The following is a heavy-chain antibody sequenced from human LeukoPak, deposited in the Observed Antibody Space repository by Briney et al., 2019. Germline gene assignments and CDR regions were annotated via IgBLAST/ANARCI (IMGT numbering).Heavy chain of an antibody. D-gene: IGHD2-2*01. CDR2: MNPNSGNT. CDR1: GYTLTSYD. J-gene: IGHJ5*02. CDR3: ARGRGQYCSSTSCYAGNWFDP. Sequence: ASVKVSCKASGYTLTSYDINWVRQATGQGLEWMGWMNPNSGNTGYAQKFQGRVTMTRNTSITTAYMELSSLRSEDTAVYYCARGRGQYCSSTSCYAGNWFDPWGQGTLVTVSS. V-gene: IGHV1-8*01.